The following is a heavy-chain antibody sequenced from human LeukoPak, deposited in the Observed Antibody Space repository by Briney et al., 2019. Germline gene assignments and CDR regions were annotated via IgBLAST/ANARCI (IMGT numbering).Heavy chain of an antibody. CDR1: GLTFSSYA. CDR3: TVAGSFYYFDY. V-gene: IGHV3-23*01. D-gene: IGHD6-19*01. Sequence: GGSLRLSCAASGLTFSSYAMSWVRQAPGKGLEWVSAISGSGGSTYYADSVKDRFTISRDNSKNTLYLQMNSLRAEDTAVYYCTVAGSFYYFDYWGQGTLVTVSS. J-gene: IGHJ4*02. CDR2: ISGSGGST.